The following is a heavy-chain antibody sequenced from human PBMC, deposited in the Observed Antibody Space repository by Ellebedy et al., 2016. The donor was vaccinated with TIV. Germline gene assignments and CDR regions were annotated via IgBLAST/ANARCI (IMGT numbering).Heavy chain of an antibody. Sequence: ASVKVSCKASGYTFTKYYMHWVRHAPGQGLEWRGMINPSGGSTSYAQKFQGRVTMTRDTSTSTVYMELSSLRSEDTAVDYCTCLQLGIADYFDYWGQGALVTVSS. CDR1: GYTFTKYY. J-gene: IGHJ4*02. CDR3: TCLQLGIADYFDY. V-gene: IGHV1-46*01. CDR2: INPSGGST. D-gene: IGHD6-13*01.